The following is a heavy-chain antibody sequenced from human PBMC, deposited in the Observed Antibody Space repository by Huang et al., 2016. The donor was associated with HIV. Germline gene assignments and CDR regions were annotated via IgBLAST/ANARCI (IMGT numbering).Heavy chain of an antibody. Sequence: QVQLVQSVNEVKKPGASVKVSCKSSDYSFNSYGINWGRQAPGQGLEWMGWINAYNGNTNYAQKLQGRVALTTDTSTSTAYMELRTLLSDDTAVYYCARQGFGRSDAFDIWGQGTMVTVSS. V-gene: IGHV1-18*01. D-gene: IGHD3-10*01. CDR1: DYSFNSYG. J-gene: IGHJ3*02. CDR2: INAYNGNT. CDR3: ARQGFGRSDAFDI.